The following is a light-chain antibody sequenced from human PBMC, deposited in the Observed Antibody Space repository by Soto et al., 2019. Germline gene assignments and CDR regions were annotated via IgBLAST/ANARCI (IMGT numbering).Light chain of an antibody. CDR1: SSDVGGYKH. Sequence: QSALTQPASVSGSPGQSITISCTGTSSDVGGYKHVSWFQQYPGKAPKLLISEVSHRPSGVSIRFSGSRSGNTASLTISGLQAEDEADYYCISYTSSRAQVFGSGTKLTVL. CDR2: EVS. J-gene: IGLJ1*01. CDR3: ISYTSSRAQV. V-gene: IGLV2-14*01.